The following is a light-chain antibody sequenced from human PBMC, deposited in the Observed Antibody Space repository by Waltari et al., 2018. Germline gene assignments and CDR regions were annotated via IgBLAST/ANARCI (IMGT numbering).Light chain of an antibody. V-gene: IGLV1-51*02. Sequence: QSVLTQPPSVSAAPGQKVTISCSGSSPSIGNNYLSWYQHLPGTAPKLLMYGNDKRPSWIPDRFSGSKSGTSATLGITGLQTGDEADYYCASWDNSLSVEIIGGGTKLTVL. J-gene: IGLJ2*01. CDR3: ASWDNSLSVEI. CDR2: GND. CDR1: SPSIGNNY.